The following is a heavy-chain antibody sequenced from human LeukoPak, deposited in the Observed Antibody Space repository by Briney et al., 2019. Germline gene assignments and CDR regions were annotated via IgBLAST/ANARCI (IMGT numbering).Heavy chain of an antibody. Sequence: SETLSLNCAVSGFSISSGYFWAWIRQSPGKGLEWIGSIFHSGITYYNPSLKSRITISVDTSKNQFSLRLSSVTAADTAVYYCARRISTRRGETCSSTSCYFDYWGQGTLVTVSS. V-gene: IGHV4-38-2*01. CDR2: IFHSGIT. CDR1: GFSISSGYF. CDR3: ARRISTRRGETCSSTSCYFDY. D-gene: IGHD2-2*01. J-gene: IGHJ4*02.